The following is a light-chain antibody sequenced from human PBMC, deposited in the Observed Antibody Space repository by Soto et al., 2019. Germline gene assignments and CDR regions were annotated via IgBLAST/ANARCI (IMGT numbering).Light chain of an antibody. CDR1: QSIGRN. J-gene: IGKJ1*01. CDR2: TSS. V-gene: IGKV1-39*01. CDR3: QQSYSTPLT. Sequence: DIQMTQSPASLSAPVGDRVTISCRASQSIGRNLNWYQQKPGKAPTLLMFTSSNLQSGVPSRFSGSGSATDFILTISSLQPEDFATYDCQQSYSTPLTVGQGTKVEIK.